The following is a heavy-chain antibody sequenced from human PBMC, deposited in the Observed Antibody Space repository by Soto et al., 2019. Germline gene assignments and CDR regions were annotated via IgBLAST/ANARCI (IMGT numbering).Heavy chain of an antibody. D-gene: IGHD1-26*01. J-gene: IGHJ4*02. CDR2: ISGYNSNT. CDR1: GYSFSNYG. V-gene: IGHV1-18*01. Sequence: VQLVQSGGEVKQPGASVKVTCRASGYSFSNYGITWVRQAPGQGLEWMGWISGYNSNTNYAQNFEGRVRMAKGTTRSTAYLEVRIMRFDYTAVYYCGRERQWEAVPYWGQGTPVTVSS. CDR3: GRERQWEAVPY.